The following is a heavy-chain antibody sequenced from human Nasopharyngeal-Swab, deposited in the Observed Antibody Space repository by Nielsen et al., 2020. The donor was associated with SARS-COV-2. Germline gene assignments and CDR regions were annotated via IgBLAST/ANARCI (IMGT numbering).Heavy chain of an antibody. J-gene: IGHJ4*02. D-gene: IGHD4/OR15-4a*01. Sequence: SETLSLTCTVSGGSVSSYYWSWIRQPPGKGLEWIGFIYYSGSTNYNPSLESRVTISVDTSKNQFSLKLSSVTAADTAVYYCPYGANRYKFDYWGQGTLVTVSS. V-gene: IGHV4-59*02. CDR2: IYYSGST. CDR1: GGSVSSYY. CDR3: PYGANRYKFDY.